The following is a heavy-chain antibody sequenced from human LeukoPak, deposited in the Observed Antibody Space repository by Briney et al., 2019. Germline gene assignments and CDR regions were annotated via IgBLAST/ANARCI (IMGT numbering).Heavy chain of an antibody. CDR1: GFTFSSYA. V-gene: IGHV3-48*04. J-gene: IGHJ6*02. Sequence: GGSLRLSCAASGFTFSSYAMSWVRQAPGKGLEWVSYISSSGRIIYNADSVKGRFTISRDNAKNTAYLQMNSLRGEDTAVYFCARDWHYAMDVWGQGTTVTVSS. CDR3: ARDWHYAMDV. CDR2: ISSSGRII.